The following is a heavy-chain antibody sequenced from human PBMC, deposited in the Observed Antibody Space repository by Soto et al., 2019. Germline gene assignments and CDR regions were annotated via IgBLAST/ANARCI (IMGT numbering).Heavy chain of an antibody. CDR1: GYTFTSYG. CDR2: ISAYNGNT. V-gene: IGHV1-18*01. Sequence: QVQLVQSGAEVKKPGASVKVSCKASGYTFTSYGISWVRQAPGQGLEWMGWISAYNGNTNYAQKLQGRVTMTTDTSPSTAYMELRSLRSDDTAVYYCARDVDIVATITPDAFDIWGQGTMVTVSS. CDR3: ARDVDIVATITPDAFDI. J-gene: IGHJ3*02. D-gene: IGHD5-12*01.